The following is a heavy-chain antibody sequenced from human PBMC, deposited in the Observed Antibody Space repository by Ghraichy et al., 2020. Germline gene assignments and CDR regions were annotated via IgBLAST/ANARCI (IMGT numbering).Heavy chain of an antibody. CDR3: ARSGNSRNYYYYGMDV. Sequence: ASVKVSCKASGYTFTSYAMHWVRQAPGQRLEWMGWINAGNGNTKYSQKFQGRVTITRDTSASTAYMELSSLRSEDTAVYYCARSGNSRNYYYYGMDVWGQGTTVTVSS. D-gene: IGHD4-23*01. V-gene: IGHV1-3*01. CDR1: GYTFTSYA. J-gene: IGHJ6*02. CDR2: INAGNGNT.